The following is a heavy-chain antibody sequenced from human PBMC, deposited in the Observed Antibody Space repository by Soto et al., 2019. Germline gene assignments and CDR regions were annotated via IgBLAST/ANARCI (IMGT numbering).Heavy chain of an antibody. J-gene: IGHJ4*02. Sequence: SETLSLTCTVSGGSISSSSYYWGWIRQPPGKGLEWIGSIYYSGSTYYNPSLKSRVTISVDTSKNQFSLQLSTVTAADTAVYYCARSLDSLPYYFDYWGQGTLVTVSS. V-gene: IGHV4-39*07. CDR3: ARSLDSLPYYFDY. CDR2: IYYSGST. CDR1: GGSISSSSYY. D-gene: IGHD5-18*01.